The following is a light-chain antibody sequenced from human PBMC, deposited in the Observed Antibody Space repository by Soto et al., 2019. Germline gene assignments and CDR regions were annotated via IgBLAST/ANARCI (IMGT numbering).Light chain of an antibody. V-gene: IGKV3-15*01. CDR3: QQGHNWPLT. J-gene: IGKJ2*01. CDR1: QSISTD. CDR2: SAS. Sequence: EIVMTQSPATLSVSPGERATLSCRASQSISTDLAWYQQKPGQPPSLLIYSASTSATGVPARFTGSGCGSEFTLTISGLQSEDFAVYYCQQGHNWPLTFGQGTRLEI.